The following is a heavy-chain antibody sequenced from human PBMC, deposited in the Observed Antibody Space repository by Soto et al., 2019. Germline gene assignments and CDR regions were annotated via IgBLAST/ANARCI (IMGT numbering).Heavy chain of an antibody. Sequence: QITLKETGPTLVKPTQTLTLTCTFSGLSLSTSGVGVGWIRQPPGKDLEWLALIYWNDDKRYSPSLKSRLTITKDTTKNQVVLTMTTMDPVDTATYYCAHRRWGDDAFDIWGQGTMVTVSS. D-gene: IGHD3-16*01. CDR3: AHRRWGDDAFDI. CDR2: IYWNDDK. J-gene: IGHJ3*02. CDR1: GLSLSTSGVG. V-gene: IGHV2-5*01.